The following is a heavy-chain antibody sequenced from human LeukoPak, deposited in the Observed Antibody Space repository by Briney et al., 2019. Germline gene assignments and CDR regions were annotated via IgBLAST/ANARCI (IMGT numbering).Heavy chain of an antibody. CDR2: IYTSGST. V-gene: IGHV4-61*02. CDR1: GGSISSGSYY. J-gene: IGHJ3*02. CDR3: ARGGYYYDSRGGTFDI. Sequence: SETLSLTCTVSGGSISSGSYYWSWLRQPAGTGLEWIGRIYTSGSTNYNPSLKSRVTISVDTSKNQFSLKLSSVTAADTAVYYLARGGYYYDSRGGTFDIWGQGTMVTVSS. D-gene: IGHD3-22*01.